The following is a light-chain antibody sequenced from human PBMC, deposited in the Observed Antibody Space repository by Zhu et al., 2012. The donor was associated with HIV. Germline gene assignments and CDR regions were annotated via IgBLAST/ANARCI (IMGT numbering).Light chain of an antibody. Sequence: IQLTQSPSFLSASVGDRVTITCRASQDIRHHLGWYQQRPGRAPKLLIYAASGLQSEVPSRFDGGGSGTDFSLTITGLQPEDFATYYCLQDYTYPPTFGPGTRVEIK. CDR3: LQDYTYPPT. J-gene: IGKJ1*01. CDR2: AAS. V-gene: IGKV1-6*01. CDR1: QDIRHH.